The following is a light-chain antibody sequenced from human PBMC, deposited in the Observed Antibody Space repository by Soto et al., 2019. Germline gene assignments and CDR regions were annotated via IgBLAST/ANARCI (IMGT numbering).Light chain of an antibody. Sequence: QSVLTQPPSVSGAPGQRVTISCTGSSSNIGAGYDVHWYQQLPGTAPKLLIWANSNRPSGVPDRFSGSKSGNSASLAITGLQAEDEADYYCQSYDSSLSVGVVFGGGTQLTVL. J-gene: IGLJ2*01. CDR3: QSYDSSLSVGVV. CDR1: SSNIGAGYD. V-gene: IGLV1-40*01. CDR2: ANS.